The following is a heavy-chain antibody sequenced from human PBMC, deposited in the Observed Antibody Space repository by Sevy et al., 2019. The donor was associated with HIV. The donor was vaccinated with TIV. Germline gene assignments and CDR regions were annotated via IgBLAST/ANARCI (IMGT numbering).Heavy chain of an antibody. Sequence: GESLKISCAASEITLSNYAMNWVRQAPGRGLEWVSAISGSGGSTYYEDSVKGRFTSSRDNSKNTLSLHMHGLRVEDTAVYYCAKDRAVLVGDAFDLWGQGTMVTVSS. CDR3: AKDRAVLVGDAFDL. CDR1: EITLSNYA. D-gene: IGHD2-15*01. CDR2: ISGSGGST. V-gene: IGHV3-23*01. J-gene: IGHJ3*01.